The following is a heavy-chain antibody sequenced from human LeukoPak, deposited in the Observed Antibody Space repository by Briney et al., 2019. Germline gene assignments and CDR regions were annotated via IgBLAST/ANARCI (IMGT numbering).Heavy chain of an antibody. Sequence: SVKVSCKASGGTFSSYAISWVRQAPGQGLEWMGRIIPIFGTATYAQKFQGRVTITTDESTSTAYMELSSLRSEDTAVYYCASVVVAATPRDYYYYMDVWGKGTTVTVSS. D-gene: IGHD2-15*01. CDR2: IIPIFGTA. V-gene: IGHV1-69*05. J-gene: IGHJ6*03. CDR3: ASVVVAATPRDYYYYMDV. CDR1: GGTFSSYA.